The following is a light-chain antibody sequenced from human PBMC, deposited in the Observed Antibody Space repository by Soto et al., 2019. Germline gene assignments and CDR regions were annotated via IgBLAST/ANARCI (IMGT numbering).Light chain of an antibody. J-gene: IGLJ1*01. CDR3: CSFAGSYNYV. CDR1: SNDVGGYNY. Sequence: QSALTQPRSVSGSPGQSVTISCTGTSNDVGGYNYVSWYQHHPVKAPKLMIYDVSKRPSGVPDRFSGSKSGNTASLTISGLQAEDEADYYCCSFAGSYNYVFGNGTKVTVL. CDR2: DVS. V-gene: IGLV2-11*01.